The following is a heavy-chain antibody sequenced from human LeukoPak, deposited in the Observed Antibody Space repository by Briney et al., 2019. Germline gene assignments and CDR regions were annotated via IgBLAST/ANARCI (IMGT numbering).Heavy chain of an antibody. J-gene: IGHJ6*03. CDR2: IIPMFGAT. CDR3: ASGSQFSPGSRDYQYYMDV. V-gene: IGHV1-69*06. D-gene: IGHD3/OR15-3a*01. CDR1: GGTFSSYA. Sequence: SVKVSCKASGGTFSSYAISWVRQAPGQGLEWMGGIIPMFGATHYAQKFQDRVTITAYKPTTTAYMELGSLRSEDTAIYYCASGSQFSPGSRDYQYYMDVWGKGTTVTVSS.